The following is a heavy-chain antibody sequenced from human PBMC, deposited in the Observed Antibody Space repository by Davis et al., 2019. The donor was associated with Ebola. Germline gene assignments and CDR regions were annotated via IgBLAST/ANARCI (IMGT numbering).Heavy chain of an antibody. CDR2: ITTNTASP. CDR1: GGTFSSYA. J-gene: IGHJ4*02. CDR3: ARGMGELALN. V-gene: IGHV7-4-1*02. Sequence: AASVKVSCKASGGTFSSYAISWVRQAPGQRFEWLGWITTNTASPTYARGFSERFVFSLDTSVNTAFLQINNLRAEDTAIYYCARGMGELALNWGQGTLVTVSS. D-gene: IGHD3-16*01.